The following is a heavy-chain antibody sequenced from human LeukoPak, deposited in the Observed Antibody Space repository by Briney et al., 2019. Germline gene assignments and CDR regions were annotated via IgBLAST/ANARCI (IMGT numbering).Heavy chain of an antibody. CDR1: GFTFSNYA. D-gene: IGHD5-18*01. J-gene: IGHJ4*02. V-gene: IGHV3-64*02. CDR3: ARGGGRNTTMVWAFDY. CDR2: ISTNGGST. Sequence: GGSLRLSCAASGFTFSNYAMHWVRQAPGKGLECVSGISTNGGSTYYADSVKGRFTISRDNSKNTLFLQMGSLRAADMAVYYCARGGGRNTTMVWAFDYWGQGTLVTVSS.